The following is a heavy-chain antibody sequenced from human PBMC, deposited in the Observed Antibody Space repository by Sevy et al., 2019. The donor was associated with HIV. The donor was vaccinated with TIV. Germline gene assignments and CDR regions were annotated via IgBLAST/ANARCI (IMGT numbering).Heavy chain of an antibody. CDR2: FSFGCGKI. D-gene: IGHD2-2*01. J-gene: IGHJ4*02. CDR3: AREGCSKPHDY. V-gene: IGHV3-23*01. CDR1: GFTFTTYG. Sequence: GGSLRLSCAASGFTFTTYGMNWVRQAPGKGLEWVSTFSFGCGKINYADSVKGRFTISRDNSKNTLYLQMNSLRAEDTALYYCAREGCSKPHDYWGQGTLVTVSS.